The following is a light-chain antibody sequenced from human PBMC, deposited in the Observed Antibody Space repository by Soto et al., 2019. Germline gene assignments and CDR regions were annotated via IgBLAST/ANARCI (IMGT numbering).Light chain of an antibody. Sequence: DGRRTKDPPSLSASVGDRVTITCRASQSISTYLNWYQQKPGKAPKLLISAPSNLQSGVPSRFSGSRSGTDFTLTISSPQPEDFATYYSQQRLSTPIPFRQGTRLEI. CDR3: QQRLSTPIP. J-gene: IGKJ5*01. CDR1: QSISTY. V-gene: IGKV1-39*01. CDR2: APS.